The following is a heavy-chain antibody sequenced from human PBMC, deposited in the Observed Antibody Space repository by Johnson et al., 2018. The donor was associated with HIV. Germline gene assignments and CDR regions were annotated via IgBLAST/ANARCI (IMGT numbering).Heavy chain of an antibody. Sequence: VQLVESGGGLVQPGGSLRLSCVASGFTFSSYAMNWVRQAPGKGLEWVSGISGSGGSRNYADSVKGRFTLSRDNSKNTLYVQMNSLRAEDTAVYYCARGLRGIAAAGTDAFDIWGQGTMVTVSS. CDR1: GFTFSSYA. J-gene: IGHJ3*02. CDR3: ARGLRGIAAAGTDAFDI. D-gene: IGHD6-13*01. V-gene: IGHV3-23*04. CDR2: ISGSGGSR.